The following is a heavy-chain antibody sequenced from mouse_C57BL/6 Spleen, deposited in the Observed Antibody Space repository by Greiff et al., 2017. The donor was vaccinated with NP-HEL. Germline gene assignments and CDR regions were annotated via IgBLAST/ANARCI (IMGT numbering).Heavy chain of an antibody. D-gene: IGHD2-4*01. J-gene: IGHJ1*03. V-gene: IGHV5-17*01. CDR2: ISSGSSTI. Sequence: EVNVVESGGGLVKPGGSLKLSCAASGFTFSDYGMHWVRQAPEKGLEWVAYISSGSSTIYYADTVQGRFTISRDNAKNTLFLQMTSLRSEDTAMYYCARKEPYDYDGEWYFDVWGTGTTVTVSS. CDR1: GFTFSDYG. CDR3: ARKEPYDYDGEWYFDV.